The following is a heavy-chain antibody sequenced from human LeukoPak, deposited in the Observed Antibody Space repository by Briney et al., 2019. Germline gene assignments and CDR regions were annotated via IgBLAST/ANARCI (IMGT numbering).Heavy chain of an antibody. CDR2: INHSGST. J-gene: IGHJ6*03. V-gene: IGHV4-34*01. D-gene: IGHD6-6*01. CDR3: ARWFTAMAPRIAARPHYYYMDV. Sequence: SETLSLTCAVYGGSFSGYYWSWIRQPPGKGLEWIGEINHSGSTNYNPSLKSRVTISVDTSKNQFSLKLSSVTAADTAVYYCARWFTAMAPRIAARPHYYYMDVWGKGTTVTVSS. CDR1: GGSFSGYY.